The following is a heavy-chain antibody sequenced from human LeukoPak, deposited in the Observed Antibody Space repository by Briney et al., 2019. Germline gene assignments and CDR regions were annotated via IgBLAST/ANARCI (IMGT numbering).Heavy chain of an antibody. V-gene: IGHV4-59*01. J-gene: IGHJ4*02. D-gene: IGHD4-23*01. CDR2: IYYSGST. Sequence: SETLSLTCTVSGGSISSYYWSWIRQPPGKGLEWIGYIYYSGSTNYNPSLKSRVTISVDTCKNQFSLKLSSVTAADTAVYYCARGYGGNSAGFDYWGQGTLVTVSS. CDR3: ARGYGGNSAGFDY. CDR1: GGSISSYY.